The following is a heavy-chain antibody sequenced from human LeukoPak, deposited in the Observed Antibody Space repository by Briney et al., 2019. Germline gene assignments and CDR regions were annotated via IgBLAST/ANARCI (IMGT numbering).Heavy chain of an antibody. CDR3: ARGVEPLAANTLAY. D-gene: IGHD1-14*01. J-gene: IGHJ4*02. CDR2: LYSDGNT. V-gene: IGHV3-53*01. Sequence: PGGSLRLSCAASGFTVITNDMTWVRQAPRKRLEWVSVLYSDGNTKYADSVQGRFTISRDNSKNTLYLEMNSLSPDDTAVYYCARGVEPLAANTLAYWGQGTLVTVSS. CDR1: GFTVITND.